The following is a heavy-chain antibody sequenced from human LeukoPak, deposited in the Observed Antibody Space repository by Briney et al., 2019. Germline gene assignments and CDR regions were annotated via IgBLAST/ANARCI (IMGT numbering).Heavy chain of an antibody. Sequence: PSETLSLTCAVYGGSFSGYYWSWIRQPPGKGLEWIGEINHSGSTNYNPSLKSRVTISVDTSKNQFSLKLSSVTAVDTAVYYCARSPVVVAAKNDYWGQGTLVTVSS. CDR3: ARSPVVVAAKNDY. J-gene: IGHJ4*02. CDR2: INHSGST. CDR1: GGSFSGYY. D-gene: IGHD2-15*01. V-gene: IGHV4-34*01.